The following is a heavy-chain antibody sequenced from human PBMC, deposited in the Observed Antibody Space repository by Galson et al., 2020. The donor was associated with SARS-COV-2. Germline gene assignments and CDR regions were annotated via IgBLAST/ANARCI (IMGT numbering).Heavy chain of an antibody. D-gene: IGHD3-22*01. CDR2: IRGSGTKT. CDR3: AKDRWVDGSGQGTYYFDY. J-gene: IGHJ4*02. Sequence: GGSLRLTCAASAFTFSRYDMSWVRPAPGEGLEWVSAIRGSGTKTYYAESVKGRFTISRDNSKNTLFLQMNSLRAEDTAVYYCAKDRWVDGSGQGTYYFDYWGQGTLVTVSS. V-gene: IGHV3-23*01. CDR1: AFTFSRYD.